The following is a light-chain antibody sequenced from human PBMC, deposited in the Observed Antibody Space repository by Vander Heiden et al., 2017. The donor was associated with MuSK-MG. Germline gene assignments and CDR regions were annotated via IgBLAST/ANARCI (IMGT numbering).Light chain of an antibody. V-gene: IGLV3-21*02. CDR2: DNS. J-gene: IGLJ2*01. CDR1: RIGTKR. CDR3: QVWARNIGVV. Sequence: SSVLTQSPTVSVAPGQTARIPCGGNRIGTKRVHWYRQKPGQAPVLVVHDNSDRPSEIPERFSGSNSGNTATLTISGVEAGDEADYYCQVWARNIGVVFGGGTKLTVL.